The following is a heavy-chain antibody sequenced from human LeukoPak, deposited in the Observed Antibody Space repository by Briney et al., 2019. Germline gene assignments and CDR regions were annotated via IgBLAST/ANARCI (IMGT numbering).Heavy chain of an antibody. CDR1: GGSFSGYY. CDR3: ARGSGYYGSGNTHNWFDP. CDR2: INHSGST. D-gene: IGHD3-10*01. J-gene: IGHJ5*02. V-gene: IGHV4-34*01. Sequence: SETLSLTCAVYGGSFSGYYWSWIRQPPGKGLEWIGEINHSGSTNYNPSLKSRVTISVDTSKNQFSLKLSSVTAADTAVYYCARGSGYYGSGNTHNWFDPWGQGTLVTVSS.